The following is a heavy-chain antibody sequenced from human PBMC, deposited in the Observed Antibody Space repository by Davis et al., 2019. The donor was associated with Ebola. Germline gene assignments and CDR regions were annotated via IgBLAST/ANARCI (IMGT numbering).Heavy chain of an antibody. CDR3: ARETPSGLDY. Sequence: PGGSLRLSCAASGFAVSTNHMSWVRPAPGKGLERVSSISTSSTFIYYADSVKGRFSISRDNAQNSLYLQMNSLRVDDTAIYYCARETPSGLDYWGQGTLVTVSS. D-gene: IGHD5-12*01. CDR1: GFAVSTNH. J-gene: IGHJ4*02. V-gene: IGHV3-21*01. CDR2: ISTSSTFI.